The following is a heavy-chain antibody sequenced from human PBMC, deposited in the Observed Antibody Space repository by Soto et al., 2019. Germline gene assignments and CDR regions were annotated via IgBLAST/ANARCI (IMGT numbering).Heavy chain of an antibody. J-gene: IGHJ4*02. Sequence: EVQLVESGGGLVQPGGSLRLSCEASGFIFSTHWMHWVRQVPGKGLDWVARIEDDGRRTDYADSVKGRFTISRDNAKSTLFLQLNNLRVEDTATYHCAKAEYTAALPGLWGRGNLVTGSS. D-gene: IGHD2-15*01. V-gene: IGHV3-74*01. CDR2: IEDDGRRT. CDR3: AKAEYTAALPGL. CDR1: GFIFSTHW.